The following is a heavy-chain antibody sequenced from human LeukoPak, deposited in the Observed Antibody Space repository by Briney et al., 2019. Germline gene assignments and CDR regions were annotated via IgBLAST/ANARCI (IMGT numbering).Heavy chain of an antibody. V-gene: IGHV1-69*04. CDR1: GGTFSSYA. CDR2: IIPILGIA. D-gene: IGHD3-22*01. Sequence: SVKVSCKASGGTFSSYAISWVRQAPRQGLEWMGRIIPILGIANYAQKFQGRVTITADKSTSTAYMELSSLRSEDTAVYYCARVGVYYDSSGYPDYWGQGTLVTVSS. J-gene: IGHJ4*02. CDR3: ARVGVYYDSSGYPDY.